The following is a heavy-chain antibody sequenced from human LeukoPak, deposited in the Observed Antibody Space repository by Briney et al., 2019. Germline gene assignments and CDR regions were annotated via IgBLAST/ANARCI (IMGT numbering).Heavy chain of an antibody. CDR2: ISTDGSSR. CDR3: ARGPGSVVVPAAMTY. J-gene: IGHJ4*02. CDR1: GFTLSIYW. Sequence: GGPLRLSCAASGFTLSIYWMHWLRHERRKGRVGFSRISTDGSSRSYADSVKGRFTISRDNAKNSLYLQMNSLRAEDTAVYYCARGPGSVVVPAAMTYWGQGTLVTVSS. D-gene: IGHD2-2*01. V-gene: IGHV3-74*01.